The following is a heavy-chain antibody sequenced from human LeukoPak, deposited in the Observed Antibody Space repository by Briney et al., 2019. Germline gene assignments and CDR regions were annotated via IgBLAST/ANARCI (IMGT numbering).Heavy chain of an antibody. D-gene: IGHD3-22*01. V-gene: IGHV4-59*01. CDR1: GFTFSSYW. CDR2: IYYSGST. Sequence: GSLRLSCAASGFTFSSYWMSWVRQAPGKGLEWIGYIYYSGSTNYNPSLKSRVTISVDTSKNQFSLKLSSVTAADTAVYYCARDGRGYYDSSGSFDYWGQGTLVTVSS. CDR3: ARDGRGYYDSSGSFDY. J-gene: IGHJ4*02.